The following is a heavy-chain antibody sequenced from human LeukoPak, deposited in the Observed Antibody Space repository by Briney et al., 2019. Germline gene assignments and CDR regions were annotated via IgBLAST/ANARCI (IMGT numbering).Heavy chain of an antibody. V-gene: IGHV4-39*01. D-gene: IGHD1-26*01. J-gene: IGHJ4*02. CDR2: VYYSGST. CDR3: ARHWAHLGGGSYYFDY. CDR1: GGSISSTTYY. Sequence: SETLSLTCSVSGGSISSTTYYWGWIRQPPGKGLEWIGSVYYSGSTSDNPSLKSRVTIFVDTSKNQFSLKLISVTAADTSVYYCARHWAHLGGGSYYFDYWGQGTLVTVSS.